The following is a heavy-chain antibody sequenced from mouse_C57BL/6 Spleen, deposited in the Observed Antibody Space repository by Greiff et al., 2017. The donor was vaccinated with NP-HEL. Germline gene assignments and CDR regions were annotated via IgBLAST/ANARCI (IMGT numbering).Heavy chain of an antibody. Sequence: EVQLQQSGPGLVKPSQSLSLTCSVTGYSITSGYYWNWIRQFPGNKLEWMGYISYDGSNNYNPSLKNRISITRDTSKNQFFLKLNSVTTEDTATYYCAIVPYYYGSSYWYFDVWGTGTTVTVSS. CDR2: ISYDGSN. J-gene: IGHJ1*03. V-gene: IGHV3-6*01. CDR1: GYSITSGYY. D-gene: IGHD1-1*01. CDR3: AIVPYYYGSSYWYFDV.